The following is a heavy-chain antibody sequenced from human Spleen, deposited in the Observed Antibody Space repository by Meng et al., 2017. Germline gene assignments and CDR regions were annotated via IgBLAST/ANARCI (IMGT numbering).Heavy chain of an antibody. CDR2: INPNSGGT. Sequence: ASVKVSCKASGYTFTGYYMHCVRQAPGQGLEWMGRINPNSGGTNYAQKFQGRVTMTRDTSISTAYMELSRLRSDDTAVYYCARTIGGSYGMDVWGQGTTVTVSS. CDR3: ARTIGGSYGMDV. D-gene: IGHD1-26*01. V-gene: IGHV1-2*06. CDR1: GYTFTGYY. J-gene: IGHJ6*02.